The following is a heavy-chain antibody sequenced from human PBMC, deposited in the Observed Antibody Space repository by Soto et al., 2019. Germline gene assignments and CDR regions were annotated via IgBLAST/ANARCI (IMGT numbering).Heavy chain of an antibody. CDR3: AKDLEGSGYDSGNDY. V-gene: IGHV3-23*01. CDR1: GFTFSSYA. Sequence: EVQLLESGGGLVQPGGSLRLSCAASGFTFSSYAMSWVRQAPGKGLEWVSSISGSGGSTYYPDSVKGRFTISRDNSKNTLALQMNSLRAEDTAIYYCAKDLEGSGYDSGNDYWGQGTLVTVSS. CDR2: ISGSGGST. D-gene: IGHD5-12*01. J-gene: IGHJ4*02.